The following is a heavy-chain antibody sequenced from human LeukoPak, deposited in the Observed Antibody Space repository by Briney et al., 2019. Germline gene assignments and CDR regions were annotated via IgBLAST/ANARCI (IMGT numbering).Heavy chain of an antibody. V-gene: IGHV3-21*04. CDR3: ARGGGLDV. CDR1: GFTFSSYS. Sequence: GGSLRLSCAASGFTFSSYSMSWVRQAPGKGLEWVSSISSSSSYIYYADSVKGRFTISRDNAKNSLYLQMSNLRAEDTAVYFCARGGGLDVWGQGATVTVSS. CDR2: ISSSSSYI. D-gene: IGHD3-16*01. J-gene: IGHJ6*02.